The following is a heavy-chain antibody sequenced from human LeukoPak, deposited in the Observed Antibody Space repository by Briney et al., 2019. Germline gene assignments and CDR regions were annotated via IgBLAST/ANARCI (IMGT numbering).Heavy chain of an antibody. CDR2: IHTSGNT. J-gene: IGHJ6*03. CDR1: GGSISSGSYC. CDR3: ARTEESGYSYRYFGYYYYMDV. V-gene: IGHV4-61*09. D-gene: IGHD5-18*01. Sequence: PSETLSLTCTVSGGSISSGSYCWSWIRQPAGKGLEWIGHIHTSGNTNYNPSLKSRLTMSVDTSKNQFSLKLSSVTAADTAVYYCARTEESGYSYRYFGYYYYMDVWGKGTTVTVSS.